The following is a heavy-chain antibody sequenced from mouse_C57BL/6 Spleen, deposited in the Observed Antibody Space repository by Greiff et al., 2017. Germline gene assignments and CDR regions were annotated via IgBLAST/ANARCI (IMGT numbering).Heavy chain of an antibody. CDR1: GYNFTSYW. CDR2: IDPSDSET. V-gene: IGHV1-52*01. CDR3: ARFPFSDGYYDY. Sequence: QVQLQQPGAELVRPGSSVKLSCKASGYNFTSYWMHWVKQRPIQGLEWIGNIDPSDSETHYNQKFKDKATLTVDKSASTAYMQLSSLTSVDSSVYYCARFPFSDGYYDYWGQGTTLTVSS. D-gene: IGHD2-3*01. J-gene: IGHJ2*01.